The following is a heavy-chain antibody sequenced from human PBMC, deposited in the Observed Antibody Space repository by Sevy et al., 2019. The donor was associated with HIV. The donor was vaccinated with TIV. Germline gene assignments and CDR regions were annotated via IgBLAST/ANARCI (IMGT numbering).Heavy chain of an antibody. J-gene: IGHJ4*02. V-gene: IGHV1-2*02. CDR1: GYTFTGYY. CDR2: INPNSGGT. Sequence: ASVKVSCKASGYTFTGYYMHWVRQAPGQGLEWMGWINPNSGGTNYAQKFQGRVTMTRDTSISTAYMELSRLRSDDTAVYYCARELNTWGYFDYWGQGTLVTVSS. CDR3: ARELNTWGYFDY. D-gene: IGHD3-16*01.